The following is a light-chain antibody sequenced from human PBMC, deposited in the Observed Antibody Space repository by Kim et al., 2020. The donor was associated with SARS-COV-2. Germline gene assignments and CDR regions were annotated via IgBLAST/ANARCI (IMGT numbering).Light chain of an antibody. CDR1: TGAVTSGHY. J-gene: IGLJ2*01. CDR3: LLSYSGSRVV. V-gene: IGLV7-46*01. Sequence: VVTQEPSLTVSPGGTVTLTCGSSTGAVTSGHYPYWFQQKPGQAPRTLIYDTSNKHSWTPARFSGSLLGGKAALTLSGAQPEDEAEYYCLLSYSGSRVVFGGGTQLTVL. CDR2: DTS.